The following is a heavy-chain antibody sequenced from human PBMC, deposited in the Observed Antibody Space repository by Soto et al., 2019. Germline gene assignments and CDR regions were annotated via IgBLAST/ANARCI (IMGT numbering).Heavy chain of an antibody. CDR2: IIPIFGTA. CDR3: FHYDILTGPHAGTGNYYYGMDV. V-gene: IGHV1-69*13. CDR1: GGTFSSYS. Sequence: SVNVSCKSSGGTFSSYSISWVRQAPGQGLECMGGIIPIFGTANYAQKFQGRVTITADESTSTAYMELSSLRSEDTAVYYCFHYDILTGPHAGTGNYYYGMDVWGQGTTVTVSS. J-gene: IGHJ6*02. D-gene: IGHD3-9*01.